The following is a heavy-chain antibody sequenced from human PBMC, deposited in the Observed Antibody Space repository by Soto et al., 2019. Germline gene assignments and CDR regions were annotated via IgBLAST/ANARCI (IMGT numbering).Heavy chain of an antibody. CDR3: ARIYCNTSSCYAFDI. CDR1: SGSISSSNW. V-gene: IGHV4-4*02. J-gene: IGHJ3*02. CDR2: IYHGGST. Sequence: QVQLQESGPGLVKPSGTLSLTCAVSSGSISSSNWWTWVRQPPGKGLGWIGEIYHGGSTNYNPSLKSRVTISVDKSKNHFSLKLSSVTAADTAVYYCARIYCNTSSCYAFDIWGQGTMVTVSS. D-gene: IGHD2-2*01.